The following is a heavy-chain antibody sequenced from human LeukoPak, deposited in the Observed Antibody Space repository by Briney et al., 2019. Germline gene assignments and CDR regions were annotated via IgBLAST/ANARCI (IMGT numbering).Heavy chain of an antibody. V-gene: IGHV4-34*01. Sequence: KPSETLSLTCAVYGGSFSGYYWSWIRQPPGKGLEWIGEINHSGSTNYNPSLKSRVTISVDTSKNQFSLKLSSVTAADSAVYYCARARDRIYCSSTSCHRGGWFDPWGQGTLVTVSS. CDR1: GGSFSGYY. CDR3: ARARDRIYCSSTSCHRGGWFDP. CDR2: INHSGST. D-gene: IGHD2-2*02. J-gene: IGHJ5*02.